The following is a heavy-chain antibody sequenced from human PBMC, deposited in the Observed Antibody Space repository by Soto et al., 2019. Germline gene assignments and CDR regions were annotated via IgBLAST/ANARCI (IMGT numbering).Heavy chain of an antibody. CDR2: ILHDGNNN. V-gene: IGHV3-30-3*01. J-gene: IGHJ4*02. Sequence: QVQLVESGGGVVQPGRSLRLSCAASGFTFSNYIMHWVRQAPGKGLEWVAIILHDGNNNYYADSVKGRFTISRDNSKNTLYLQMNSLRTEDTAIYYCARDDEGGSYCDLGYWGQGTLGTVSS. D-gene: IGHD3-10*01. CDR1: GFTFSNYI. CDR3: ARDDEGGSYCDLGY.